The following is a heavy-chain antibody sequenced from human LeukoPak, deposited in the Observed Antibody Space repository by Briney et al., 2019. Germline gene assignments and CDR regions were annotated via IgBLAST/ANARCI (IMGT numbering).Heavy chain of an antibody. J-gene: IGHJ4*02. D-gene: IGHD3-16*02. CDR3: ARGGSYDYVWGSFRYTNY. CDR1: GYTFTGYY. CDR2: INPNSGGT. V-gene: IGHV1-2*06. Sequence: ASVKVSCKASGYTFTGYYMHWVRQAPGQGLEWMGRINPNSGGTNYAQKFQGRVTMTRDTSISTAYMELSRLRSDDTAVYYRARGGSYDYVWGSFRYTNYWGQGTLVIVSS.